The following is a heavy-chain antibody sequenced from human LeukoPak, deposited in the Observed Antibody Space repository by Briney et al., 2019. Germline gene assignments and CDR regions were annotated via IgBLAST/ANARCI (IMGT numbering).Heavy chain of an antibody. CDR1: GGSISSGSYY. D-gene: IGHD6-6*01. J-gene: IGHJ4*02. Sequence: PSETLPLTCTVSGGSISSGSYYWSWIRQPAGKGLEWIGRIYTSGSTNYNPSLKSRVTISVDTSKNQFSLKLSSVTAADTAVYYCARRGYSSSSEEGWGQGTLVTVSS. V-gene: IGHV4-61*02. CDR3: ARRGYSSSSEEG. CDR2: IYTSGST.